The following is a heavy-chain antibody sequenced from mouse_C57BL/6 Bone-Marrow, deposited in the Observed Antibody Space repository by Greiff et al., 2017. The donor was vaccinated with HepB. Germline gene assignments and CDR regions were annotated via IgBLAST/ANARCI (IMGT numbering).Heavy chain of an antibody. J-gene: IGHJ2*01. V-gene: IGHV1-69*01. CDR2: IDPSDSYT. Sequence: QVQLKQPGAELVMPGASVKLSCKASGYTFTSYWMHWVKQRPGQGLEWIGEIDPSDSYTNYNQKFKGKSTLTVDKSSSTAYMHLSSLTSKDSAVYDCARKVLTNLYFDYWGGGTALTVSA. CDR1: GYTFTSYW. D-gene: IGHD1-1*01. CDR3: ARKVLTNLYFDY.